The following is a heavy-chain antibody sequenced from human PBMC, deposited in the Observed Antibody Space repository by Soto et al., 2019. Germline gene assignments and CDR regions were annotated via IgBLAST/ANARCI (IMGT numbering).Heavy chain of an antibody. Sequence: GGSLRLSCAASGFTFSSYAMHWVRQAPGKGLEWVAVISYDGSNKYCADSVKGRFTISRDNSKNTLYLQMNSLRAEDTAVYYCARAYKGDYKDSFDIWGQGTMVTVSS. V-gene: IGHV3-30-3*01. J-gene: IGHJ3*02. CDR1: GFTFSSYA. D-gene: IGHD4-17*01. CDR2: ISYDGSNK. CDR3: ARAYKGDYKDSFDI.